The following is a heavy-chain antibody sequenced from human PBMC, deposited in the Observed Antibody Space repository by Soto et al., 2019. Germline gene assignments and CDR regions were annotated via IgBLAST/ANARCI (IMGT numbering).Heavy chain of an antibody. V-gene: IGHV3-15*07. CDR3: TTPLPDYYSVLAMIVGDDAFDI. J-gene: IGHJ3*02. D-gene: IGHD3-22*01. Sequence: GGSLRLSCAASGFTFSNAWMNWVRQAPGKGLEWVGRIKSKTDGGTTDYAAPVKGRFTISRDDSKNTLYLQMNSLKTEDTAVYYCTTPLPDYYSVLAMIVGDDAFDIWGKGTMVTVSS. CDR2: IKSKTDGGTT. CDR1: GFTFSNAW.